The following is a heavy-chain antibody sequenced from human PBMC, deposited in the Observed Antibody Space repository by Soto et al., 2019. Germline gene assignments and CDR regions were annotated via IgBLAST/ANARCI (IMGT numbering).Heavy chain of an antibody. CDR2: IYHSGST. V-gene: IGHV4-30-2*01. CDR3: ARGRYPQDSGSPSPYYYYYGMDV. CDR1: GGSISSGGYS. J-gene: IGHJ6*02. Sequence: QLQLQESGSGLVKPSQTLSLTCAVSGGSISSGGYSWSWIRQPPGKGLEWIGYIYHSGSTYYNPSLKSRVTISVDRSKNQFSLKLSSVTAADTAVYYCARGRYPQDSGSPSPYYYYYGMDVWGQGTTVTVSS. D-gene: IGHD3-10*01.